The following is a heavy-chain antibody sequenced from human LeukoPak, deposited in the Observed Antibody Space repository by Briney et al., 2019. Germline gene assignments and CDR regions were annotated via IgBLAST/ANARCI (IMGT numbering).Heavy chain of an antibody. V-gene: IGHV3-7*01. CDR1: GFIFSSYW. D-gene: IGHD3-3*01. CDR2: IKHDGSEK. CDR3: ATDRGWRTSGYYLYYFEY. Sequence: GGSLRLSCAASGFIFSSYWMSWVRQAPGKGLEWVASIKHDGSEKYYVDSVRGRFTISRDNTMNSLYLQMSSLRAEDTAVYYCATDRGWRTSGYYLYYFEYWGQGTLVTYSS. J-gene: IGHJ4*02.